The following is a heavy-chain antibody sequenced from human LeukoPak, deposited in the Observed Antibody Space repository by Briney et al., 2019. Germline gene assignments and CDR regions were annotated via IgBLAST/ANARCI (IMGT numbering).Heavy chain of an antibody. CDR2: ISWNSDSI. Sequence: PGRSLRLSCAASGFTFDDYAMHWVRQAPGKGLEWVSGISWNSDSIGYADSVKGRFTISRDNAKSTLYLQMNSLRAEDMAVYYCSSGDAHAFDIWGQGTMVTVSS. V-gene: IGHV3-9*03. D-gene: IGHD3-10*01. J-gene: IGHJ3*02. CDR1: GFTFDDYA. CDR3: SSGDAHAFDI.